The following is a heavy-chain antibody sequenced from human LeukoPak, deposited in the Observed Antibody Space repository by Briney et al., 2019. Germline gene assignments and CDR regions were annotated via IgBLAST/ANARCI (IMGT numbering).Heavy chain of an antibody. V-gene: IGHV4-39*07. Sequence: PSETLSLTCTVSGASIRGSTYYWGWIRQTPGKGLDWIGSMFYSGSTYYNPSLKSRASISFDTSNNQFSLRLTSVTAADTAVYYCARMGDILRLYYYMDVWGKGTTVTVSS. D-gene: IGHD3-16*01. J-gene: IGHJ6*03. CDR1: GASIRGSTYY. CDR3: ARMGDILRLYYYMDV. CDR2: MFYSGST.